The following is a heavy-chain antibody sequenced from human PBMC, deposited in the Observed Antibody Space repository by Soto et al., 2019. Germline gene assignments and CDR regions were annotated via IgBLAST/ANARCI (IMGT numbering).Heavy chain of an antibody. CDR3: ANPSYAGRYFDL. D-gene: IGHD1-1*01. V-gene: IGHV3-23*01. CDR1: GFTFSSYA. Sequence: GGSLRLSCAASGFTFSSYAMSWVRQAPGKGLEWVSSISGSGGSTYYADSLKGRFTISRDNSKNTLYLQMNSLTVEDTAIYFCANPSYAGRYFDLWGRGTLVTVSS. J-gene: IGHJ2*01. CDR2: ISGSGGST.